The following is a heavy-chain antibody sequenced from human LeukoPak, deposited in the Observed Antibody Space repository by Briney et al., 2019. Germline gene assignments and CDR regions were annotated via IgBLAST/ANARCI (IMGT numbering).Heavy chain of an antibody. CDR3: ARAKLLWFGELFSDFDY. Sequence: ASVKVSCKASGYTFTSYDINWVRQATGQGLEWMGWINPNSGGTNYAQKFQGRVTMTRDTSISTAYMELSRLRSDDTAVYYCARAKLLWFGELFSDFDYWGQGTLVTVSS. D-gene: IGHD3-10*01. CDR1: GYTFTSYD. J-gene: IGHJ4*02. V-gene: IGHV1-2*02. CDR2: INPNSGGT.